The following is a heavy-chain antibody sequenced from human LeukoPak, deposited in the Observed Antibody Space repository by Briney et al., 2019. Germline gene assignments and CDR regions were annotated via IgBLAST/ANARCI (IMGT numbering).Heavy chain of an antibody. CDR2: IPYDGIDE. D-gene: IGHD3-9*01. CDR3: AKDSTGYHPGY. J-gene: IGHJ4*02. Sequence: GGSLRLSCAASGFSFSSYGMHWVRQRPGRGPEWVALIPYDGIDENYADFAKGRFTISRDNLKNTVYLLINSVRTEDTAVYYCAKDSTGYHPGYWGQGTLSPSPQ. V-gene: IGHV3-30*02. CDR1: GFSFSSYG.